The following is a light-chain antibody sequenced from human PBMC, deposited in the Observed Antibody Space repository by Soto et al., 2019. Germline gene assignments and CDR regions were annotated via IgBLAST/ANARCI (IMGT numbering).Light chain of an antibody. CDR2: GAS. J-gene: IGKJ4*01. CDR3: HQYNNWRLT. Sequence: EIVMTQSPATLSVSPGERATLSCRASQSVSSNLAWYQQKPGQAPRLLIYGASTRATGIPARFSGSGSGTEFTLTISSLQSEDFAVYYGHQYNNWRLTFGGGTKVEIK. V-gene: IGKV3-15*01. CDR1: QSVSSN.